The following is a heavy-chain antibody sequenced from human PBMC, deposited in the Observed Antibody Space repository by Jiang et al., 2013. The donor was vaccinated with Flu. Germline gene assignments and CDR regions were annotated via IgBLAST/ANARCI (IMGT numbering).Heavy chain of an antibody. J-gene: IGHJ3*02. CDR1: GFTFSSYS. Sequence: SGGGLVQPGGSLRLSCAASGFTFSSYSMNWVRQAPGKGLEWVSYISSGSSTIYYSDSVKGRFTISRDNAKNSLYLQMNSLRAEDTAVYYCARVSSGWYYDAFDIWGQGTMVT. CDR3: ARVSSGWYYDAFDI. V-gene: IGHV3-48*01. D-gene: IGHD6-19*01. CDR2: ISSGSSTI.